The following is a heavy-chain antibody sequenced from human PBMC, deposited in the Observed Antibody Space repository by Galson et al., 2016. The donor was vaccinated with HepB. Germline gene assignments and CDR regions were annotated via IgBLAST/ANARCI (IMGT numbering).Heavy chain of an antibody. CDR3: ATFLGRICRGVIDNWFDL. Sequence: SVKVSCKATGGTFANYSIIWARQAPGQGLEWMGGIIPVFGTTNYAPRFQGRVTLSADGSMTTIYMELKNLRFDDTAVYYCATFLGRICRGVIDNWFDLWGQETLVTVST. CDR2: IIPVFGTT. D-gene: IGHD3-16*02. CDR1: GGTFANYS. V-gene: IGHV1-69*13. J-gene: IGHJ5*02.